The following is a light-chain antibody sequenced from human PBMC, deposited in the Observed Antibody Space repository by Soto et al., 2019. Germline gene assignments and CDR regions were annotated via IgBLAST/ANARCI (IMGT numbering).Light chain of an antibody. V-gene: IGKV1-5*01. CDR1: HNIEWW. Sequence: IQMTQSPSTLSASVGDRVTITCRASHNIEWWMAWYQQKPGKAPSLLIFDASTLHSGVPSRFSGSGSGTEFTLTISSLQPDDFATYYCQQFANSWTFGQGTKVDIK. CDR3: QQFANSWT. J-gene: IGKJ1*01. CDR2: DAS.